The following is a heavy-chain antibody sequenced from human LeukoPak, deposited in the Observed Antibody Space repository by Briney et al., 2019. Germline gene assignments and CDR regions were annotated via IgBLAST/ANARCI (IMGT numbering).Heavy chain of an antibody. D-gene: IGHD3-22*01. Sequence: HPGGSLRLSCAASGFTFSSYSMNWVRQAPGKGLEWVSYISTSSSTIYYADSVKGRFTISRDNAKNSLYLQMNSLRAEDTAVYYCARDRAGKGVYYYDSSVPTDYWGQGTLVTVSS. V-gene: IGHV3-48*04. CDR3: ARDRAGKGVYYYDSSVPTDY. J-gene: IGHJ4*02. CDR1: GFTFSSYS. CDR2: ISTSSSTI.